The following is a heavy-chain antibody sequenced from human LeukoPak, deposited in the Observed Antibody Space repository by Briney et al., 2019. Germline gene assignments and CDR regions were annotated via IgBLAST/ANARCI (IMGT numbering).Heavy chain of an antibody. CDR1: GFTFSDYY. CDR2: ISSGGSMI. Sequence: GGSLRLSCAASGFTFSDYYMSWIRQAPGKGLEWLSYISSGGSMIYYADSVKGRFTVSRDTATSSVYLQMDSLRVEDTAVYYCAREVGSSDWAMDVWGQGTTVTVSS. D-gene: IGHD6-19*01. J-gene: IGHJ6*02. CDR3: AREVGSSDWAMDV. V-gene: IGHV3-11*04.